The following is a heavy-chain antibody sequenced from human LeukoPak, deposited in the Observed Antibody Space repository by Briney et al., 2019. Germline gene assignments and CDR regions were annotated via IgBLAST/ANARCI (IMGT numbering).Heavy chain of an antibody. V-gene: IGHV4-59*01. J-gene: IGHJ6*03. D-gene: IGHD5-12*01. CDR3: ARVVYSGYDFRGAMDV. Sequence: KPSETLSLTCTVSGGSISSYYWSWIRQPPGKGLEWIGYISYSGSTNYNPSLKSRVTISVDTSKNQFSLKLSSVTAADTAVYYCARVVYSGYDFRGAMDVWGKGTTVTVSS. CDR1: GGSISSYY. CDR2: ISYSGST.